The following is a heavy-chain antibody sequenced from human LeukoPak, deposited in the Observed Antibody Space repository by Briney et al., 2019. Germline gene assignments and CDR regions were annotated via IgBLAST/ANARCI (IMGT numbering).Heavy chain of an antibody. Sequence: PGSSVKVSCKASGGTFSSYAISWVRQAPGQGLEWMGGIIPIFGTANYAQKFQGRVTITTGESTSTAYMELSSLRSEDTAVYYCARGDYDFWSGYPIYYFDYWGQGTLVTVSS. J-gene: IGHJ4*02. CDR2: IIPIFGTA. CDR3: ARGDYDFWSGYPIYYFDY. CDR1: GGTFSSYA. D-gene: IGHD3-3*01. V-gene: IGHV1-69*05.